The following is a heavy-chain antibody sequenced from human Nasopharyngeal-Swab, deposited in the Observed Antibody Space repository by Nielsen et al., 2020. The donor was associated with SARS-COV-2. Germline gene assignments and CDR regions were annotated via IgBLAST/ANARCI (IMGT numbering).Heavy chain of an antibody. CDR3: AGHPADFDY. V-gene: IGHV4-34*01. Sequence: SQTLSLTCAVYGGSLSDYHCSWIRQPPGKGLEWIGEMKPSGRTNYNPSLKSRVAISIDTSKNQFFLNLRSVTAADTAVFYCAGHPADFDYWGQGTLVTVSS. CDR2: MKPSGRT. J-gene: IGHJ4*02. CDR1: GGSLSDYH.